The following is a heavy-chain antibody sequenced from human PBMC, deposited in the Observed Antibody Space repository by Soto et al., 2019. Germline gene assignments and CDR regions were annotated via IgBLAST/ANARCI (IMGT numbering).Heavy chain of an antibody. D-gene: IGHD3-3*01. Sequence: PSETLSLTCTVSGGSISSSSYYWGWIRQPPGKGLEWIGSIYYSGSTYYNPSLKSRVTISVDTSKNQFSLKLSSVTAADTAVYYCARQWDTIFGVVIHYSYYDGMDVWGQAPTVT. CDR1: GGSISSSSYY. CDR2: IYYSGST. J-gene: IGHJ6*01. V-gene: IGHV4-39*01. CDR3: ARQWDTIFGVVIHYSYYDGMDV.